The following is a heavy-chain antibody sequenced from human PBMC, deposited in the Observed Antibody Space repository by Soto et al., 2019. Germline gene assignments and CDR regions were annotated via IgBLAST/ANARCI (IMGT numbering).Heavy chain of an antibody. Sequence: GGSLRRSCEASGFNFRNYGMHWVRQAPGKGLQWVAVIWHDGSKEYYTDSVKGRFTISRDNPKNTLSLLLNSLTSEDTAVYYCARDTISFCTRATCPLVYYGMDAGGPGTSVTV. CDR1: GFNFRNYG. CDR2: IWHDGSKE. D-gene: IGHD2-8*01. J-gene: IGHJ6*02. V-gene: IGHV3-33*01. CDR3: ARDTISFCTRATCPLVYYGMDA.